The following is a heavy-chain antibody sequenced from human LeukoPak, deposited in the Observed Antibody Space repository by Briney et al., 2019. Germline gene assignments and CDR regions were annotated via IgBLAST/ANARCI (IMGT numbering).Heavy chain of an antibody. Sequence: GESLTISCKGSGYSFTSYWIGWVRQMPGKSLEWMGIIYPGDSDTRYSPSIQGQVTISADKSISTAYLQWSSLKASDTVVYYCARHLNDYTSDYWGQGTLVTVSS. CDR1: GYSFTSYW. D-gene: IGHD4-11*01. V-gene: IGHV5-51*01. CDR2: IYPGDSDT. J-gene: IGHJ4*02. CDR3: ARHLNDYTSDY.